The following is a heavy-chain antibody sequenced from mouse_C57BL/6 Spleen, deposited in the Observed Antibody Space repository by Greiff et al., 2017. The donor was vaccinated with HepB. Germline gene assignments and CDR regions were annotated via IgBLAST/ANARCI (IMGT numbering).Heavy chain of an antibody. CDR3: AREGDYYGSSYGGMDY. CDR1: GYSITSGYY. D-gene: IGHD1-1*01. CDR2: ISYDGSN. Sequence: EVKVEESGPGLVKPSQSLSLTCSVPGYSITSGYYWNWIRQFPGNKLEWMGYISYDGSNNYNPSLKNRISITRDTSKNQFFLKLNSVTTEDTATYYCAREGDYYGSSYGGMDYWGQGTSVTVSS. V-gene: IGHV3-6*01. J-gene: IGHJ4*01.